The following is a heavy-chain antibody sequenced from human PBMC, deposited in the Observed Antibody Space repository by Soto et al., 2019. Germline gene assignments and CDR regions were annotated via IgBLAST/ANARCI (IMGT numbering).Heavy chain of an antibody. CDR2: IGTAGDT. Sequence: EVQLVESGGGLVQPGGSLRLSCAASGFTFSSYDMHWVRQATGKGLEWVSAIGTAGDTYYPGSVKGRFTISRENAKNSLYRQMNSLRAGDTAVYYCARSSSGHWYFDLWGCGTLVTVSS. CDR3: ARSSSGHWYFDL. D-gene: IGHD6-19*01. CDR1: GFTFSSYD. V-gene: IGHV3-13*01. J-gene: IGHJ2*01.